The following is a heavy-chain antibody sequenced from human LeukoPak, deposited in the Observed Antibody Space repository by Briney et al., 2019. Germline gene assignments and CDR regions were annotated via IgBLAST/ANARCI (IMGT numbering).Heavy chain of an antibody. D-gene: IGHD3-22*01. J-gene: IGHJ4*02. CDR2: IIPIVGTT. CDR1: GGTFSSYA. Sequence: ASVKVSCKASGGTFSSYAISWVRQAPGQGLERMGGIIPIVGTTNYAQMFQGRVTITADESTSTAYMELSSLRSEDTAVYYCARGGYYYDSSGYSHLPDYWGQGTLVTVSA. CDR3: ARGGYYYDSSGYSHLPDY. V-gene: IGHV1-69*01.